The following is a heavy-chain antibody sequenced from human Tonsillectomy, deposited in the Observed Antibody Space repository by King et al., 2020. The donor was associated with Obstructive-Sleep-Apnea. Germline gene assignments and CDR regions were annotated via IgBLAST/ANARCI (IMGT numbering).Heavy chain of an antibody. J-gene: IGHJ4*02. D-gene: IGHD4-23*01. CDR2: IYYSGRT. CDR3: AREGGGGNSNYFDY. Sequence: QLQESGPGLVKPSETLSLTCSVSGGSISSYYWSWIRQPPGKGLEWIGYIYYSGRTNYSPSLKGRVTISVDTSKNPVSLKLSSVTAADTAVYYCAREGGGGNSNYFDYWGQGTLVTVSS. CDR1: GGSISSYY. V-gene: IGHV4-59*01.